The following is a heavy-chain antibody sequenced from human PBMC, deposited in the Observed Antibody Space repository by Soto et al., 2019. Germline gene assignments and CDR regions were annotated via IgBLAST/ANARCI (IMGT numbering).Heavy chain of an antibody. Sequence: EVQLVESGGGLVKPGGSLRLSCAASGFTFSSYSMNWVRQAPGKGLEWVSAISSSSSYIYYADSVKGRFTISRDNAKNSLYLQMNSLRAEDTAVYYCARARSGGYFDYWGQGTLVTVSS. D-gene: IGHD1-1*01. J-gene: IGHJ4*02. CDR2: ISSSSSYI. V-gene: IGHV3-21*01. CDR1: GFTFSSYS. CDR3: ARARSGGYFDY.